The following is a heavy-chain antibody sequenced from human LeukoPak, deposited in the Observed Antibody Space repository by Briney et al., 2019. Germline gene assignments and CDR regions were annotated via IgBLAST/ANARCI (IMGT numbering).Heavy chain of an antibody. J-gene: IGHJ6*04. CDR3: ARDPQGIYV. CDR1: GFTFSSYE. CDR2: ISSSGSTI. V-gene: IGHV3-48*03. Sequence: GGSLRLSCAASGFTFSSYEMNWIRQAPGKGLEWVSYISSSGSTIYYTDSVKGRFTISRDNAKNSLYLQMNSLRAEGTAVYYCARDPQGIYVWGKGTTVTVSS.